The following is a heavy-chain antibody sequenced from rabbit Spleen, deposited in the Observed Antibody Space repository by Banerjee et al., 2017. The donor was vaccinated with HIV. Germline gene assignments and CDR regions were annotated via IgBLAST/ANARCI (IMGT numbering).Heavy chain of an antibody. CDR2: INASTGKP. V-gene: IGHV1S45*01. Sequence: QEQLVESGGGLVQPGASLTLTCKASGFSFSDRDVMCWVRQAPGKGLEWIACINASTGKPVYATWASGRFTISRTSSTTLTLRMTSLTAADRAAYFCARDLVGVIGWNFYLWGPGTLVTVS. CDR1: GFSFSDRDV. J-gene: IGHJ4*01. CDR3: ARDLVGVIGWNFYL. D-gene: IGHD1-1*01.